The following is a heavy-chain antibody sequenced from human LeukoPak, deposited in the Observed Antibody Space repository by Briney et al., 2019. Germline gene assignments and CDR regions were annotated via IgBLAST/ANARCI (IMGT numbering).Heavy chain of an antibody. V-gene: IGHV3-30*04. J-gene: IGHJ3*02. CDR1: GFTFSSYA. CDR3: AKPVVGLILDAFDI. Sequence: PGRSLRLSCAASGFTFSSYAMHWVRQAPGKGLEWVAVISYDGSNKYYADSVKGRFTISRDNSKNTLYLQMNSLRAEDTAVYYCAKPVVGLILDAFDIWGQGTMVTVSS. CDR2: ISYDGSNK. D-gene: IGHD2-15*01.